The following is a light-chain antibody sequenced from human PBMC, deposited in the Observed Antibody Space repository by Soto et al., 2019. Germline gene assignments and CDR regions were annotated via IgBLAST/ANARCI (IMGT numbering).Light chain of an antibody. CDR3: QQYGESPWT. Sequence: EIVLTQSPATLSLSPGEGATVSCRASQSVSSHLAWYQQKRGQAPRLLIYDASSRASGIPARFSGRGSGTDFTLTISYLEPEDFAVYYCQQYGESPWTFGQGTKVDIK. V-gene: IGKV3-11*01. J-gene: IGKJ1*01. CDR1: QSVSSH. CDR2: DAS.